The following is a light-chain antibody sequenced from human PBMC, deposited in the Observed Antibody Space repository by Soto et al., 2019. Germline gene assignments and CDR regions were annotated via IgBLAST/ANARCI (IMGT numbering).Light chain of an antibody. J-gene: IGKJ1*01. CDR1: QSISNR. CDR3: QQYSDWPWT. V-gene: IGKV3-15*01. Sequence: EIMMTQSPATLSVSPGERATLSCRASQSISNRLAWYQQKPGQTPRLLIYGASTRATDIPTRFSGGGSGTEFPLSISSLQSDDLSVYYCQQYSDWPWTFGQGTTGELK. CDR2: GAS.